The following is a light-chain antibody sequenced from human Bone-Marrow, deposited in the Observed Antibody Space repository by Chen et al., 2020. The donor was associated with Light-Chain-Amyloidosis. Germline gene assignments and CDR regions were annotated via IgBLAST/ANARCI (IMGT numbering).Light chain of an antibody. CDR3: QSADSSGTYEVI. Sequence: SYELTQPPSVSVSPGQTARITCSGDDLPTKYAYWYQQKPGQAPGLVINRDTGRPSGISERFSGSSSGTTATLTISGVQAEDEADYHCQSADSSGTYEVIFGGGTKLTVL. V-gene: IGLV3-25*03. J-gene: IGLJ2*01. CDR1: DLPTKY. CDR2: RDT.